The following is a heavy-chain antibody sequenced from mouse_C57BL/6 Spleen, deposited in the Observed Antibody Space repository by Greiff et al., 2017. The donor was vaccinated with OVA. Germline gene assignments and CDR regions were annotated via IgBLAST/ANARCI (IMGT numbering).Heavy chain of an antibody. V-gene: IGHV10-3*01. CDR2: IRSKSSNYAT. CDR1: GFTFNTYA. Sequence: DVMLVESGGGLVQPKGSLKLSCAASGFTFNTYAMPWVRQAPGKGLEWVARIRSKSSNYATYYADSVKDRFTISRDDSQSMLYLQMNNLKTEDSAMYYCVSDSGYFDVWGTGTTVTVSS. J-gene: IGHJ1*03. CDR3: VSDSGYFDV.